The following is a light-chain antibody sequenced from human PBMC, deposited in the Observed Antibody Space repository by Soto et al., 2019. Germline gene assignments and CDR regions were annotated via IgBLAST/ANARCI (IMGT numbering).Light chain of an antibody. CDR1: SSDVGGYNY. V-gene: IGLV2-14*01. Sequence: QCALTKPASVSGSPGQSITISCTGTSSDVGGYNYVSWYQQQSGKAPKLMIHEVSNRPSGVSNRFSGSKSGNTASLTISGLQAEDEADYYCSSYTSSRAYVFGIGTKVTVL. J-gene: IGLJ1*01. CDR2: EVS. CDR3: SSYTSSRAYV.